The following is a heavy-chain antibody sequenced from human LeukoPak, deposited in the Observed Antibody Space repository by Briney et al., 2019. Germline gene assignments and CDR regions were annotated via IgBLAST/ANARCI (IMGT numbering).Heavy chain of an antibody. V-gene: IGHV4-39*07. CDR2: IYYSGST. J-gene: IGHJ4*02. CDR1: GGSVSSSNYY. CDR3: ARVNYYDRTGYPRTCYFDY. D-gene: IGHD3-22*01. Sequence: PSETLSRTCTVSGGSVSSSNYYWGWIRQPPGKGLEWIGSIYYSGSTHYSPSLKSRVTMSLDTSKNQFSLKLSSVTAADTAVYYCARVNYYDRTGYPRTCYFDYWGQGTLVTVSS.